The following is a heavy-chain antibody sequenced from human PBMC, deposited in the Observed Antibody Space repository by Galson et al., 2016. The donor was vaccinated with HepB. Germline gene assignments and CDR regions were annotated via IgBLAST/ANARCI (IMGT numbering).Heavy chain of an antibody. Sequence: CAISGDSVSSNSAAWNWFRQSTSRGLEWLGRTYYRSKWYNDYRLSLKARLNINADTSRNEVFLQLKSVTLEDTAEYYFSRHGPMVDGLVNRSHWFDTWGQGTPVTVSS. CDR1: GDSVSSNSAA. J-gene: IGHJ5*02. CDR2: TYYRSKWYN. D-gene: IGHD3/OR15-3a*01. CDR3: SRHGPMVDGLVNRSHWFDT. V-gene: IGHV6-1*01.